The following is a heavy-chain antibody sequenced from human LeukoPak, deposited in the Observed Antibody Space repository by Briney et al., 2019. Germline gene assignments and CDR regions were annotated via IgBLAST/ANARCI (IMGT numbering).Heavy chain of an antibody. D-gene: IGHD5-24*01. Sequence: SETLSLTCAVSGGSISSGGYSWSWIRQPPGKGLEWIGYIYHSGSTNYNPSLKSRVTISVDTSKNQFSLKLSSVTAADTAVYYCANGRRDGYHGTFDYWGQGTLVTVSS. CDR2: IYHSGST. CDR3: ANGRRDGYHGTFDY. J-gene: IGHJ4*02. CDR1: GGSISSGGYS. V-gene: IGHV4-30-2*01.